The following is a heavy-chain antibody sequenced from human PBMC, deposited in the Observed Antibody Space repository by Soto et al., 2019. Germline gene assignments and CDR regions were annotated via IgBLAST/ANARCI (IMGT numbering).Heavy chain of an antibody. Sequence: PSETLSLTCTVSNYSISSGYYRGWIRQSPGEGLEWIVSMYLSGTTYYNPSLKSRVTISIDTSKNQFSLKLTSVTSADTAVYFCARVAFGPIDYWGQGTLVTVSS. V-gene: IGHV4-38-2*02. CDR1: NYSISSGYY. J-gene: IGHJ4*02. CDR3: ARVAFGPIDY. CDR2: MYLSGTT. D-gene: IGHD3-16*01.